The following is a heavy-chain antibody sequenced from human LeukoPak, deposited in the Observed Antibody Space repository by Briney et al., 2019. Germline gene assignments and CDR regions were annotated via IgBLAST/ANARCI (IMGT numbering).Heavy chain of an antibody. CDR1: LFTLSSYW. CDR2: FNSAGSST. Sequence: PGGSLRLAFSASLFTLSSYWVPSGRQAPGEGLGWVSRFNSAGSSTSYADAVKGRFTIYRDNAKNTLYLQMNSLTAEDTAMYYCARAGEQRPIYYWGKGTLVTVSP. D-gene: IGHD6-25*01. V-gene: IGHV3-74*01. CDR3: ARAGEQRPIYY. J-gene: IGHJ4*02.